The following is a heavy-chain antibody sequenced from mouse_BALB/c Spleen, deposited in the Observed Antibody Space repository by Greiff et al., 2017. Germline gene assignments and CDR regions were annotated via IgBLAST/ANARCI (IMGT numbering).Heavy chain of an antibody. V-gene: IGHV3-2*02. Sequence: EVQLQESGPGLVKPSQSLSLTCTVTGYSITSDYAWSWIRPFPGNKLEWMVYISYSGSTSYNPSLKSRIPITRDTSKNQFFLQLNSVTTEDTATYYCAILLRPFAYWGQGTLVTVSA. D-gene: IGHD1-2*01. J-gene: IGHJ3*01. CDR1: GYSITSDYA. CDR3: AILLRPFAY. CDR2: ISYSGST.